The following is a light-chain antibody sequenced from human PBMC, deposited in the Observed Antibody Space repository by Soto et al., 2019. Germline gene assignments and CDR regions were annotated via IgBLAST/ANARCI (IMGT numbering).Light chain of an antibody. CDR3: MQGLRPMYT. CDR2: AAS. J-gene: IGKJ2*01. V-gene: IGKV1-12*01. CDR1: QGVNTW. Sequence: DIQMTQSPSSVSASVGDRVTITCRASQGVNTWLAWYQKKPGKAPELLISAASNLHSGVPSRFSGSGSGTDFTLKINRVQAEDVGVFYCMQGLRPMYTFGQGTKLEIK.